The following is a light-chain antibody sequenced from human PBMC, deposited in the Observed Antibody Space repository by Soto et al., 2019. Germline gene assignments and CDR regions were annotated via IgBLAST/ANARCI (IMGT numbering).Light chain of an antibody. CDR1: SSNIGSNT. V-gene: IGLV1-44*01. Sequence: HSVLTQPPSASGTPGQRVTISCSGSSSNIGSNTVNWYQQLPRTAPKLLIYSNNQRPSGVPDRFSGSKSGTSASLAISGLQSEDEADYYCAAWDDSLNGYVFGTGTKVTVL. J-gene: IGLJ1*01. CDR2: SNN. CDR3: AAWDDSLNGYV.